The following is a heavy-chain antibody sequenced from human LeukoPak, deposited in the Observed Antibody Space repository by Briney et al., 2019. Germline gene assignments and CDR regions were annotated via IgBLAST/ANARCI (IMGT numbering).Heavy chain of an antibody. J-gene: IGHJ4*02. Sequence: GGSLRLSCAASGFTFSSYSMNWVRQAPGKGLEWVSSISSSSSYSSYTYYADSVKGRFTISRDNAKNSLYLQMDSLRAEDTAVYYCAKPRTNGYGGNFDCWGQGTLVTVSS. CDR2: ISSSSSYSSYT. D-gene: IGHD2-8*01. V-gene: IGHV3-21*06. CDR1: GFTFSSYS. CDR3: AKPRTNGYGGNFDC.